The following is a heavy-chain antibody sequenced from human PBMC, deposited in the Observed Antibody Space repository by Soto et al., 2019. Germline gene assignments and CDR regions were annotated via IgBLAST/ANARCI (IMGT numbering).Heavy chain of an antibody. Sequence: QVQLVQSGAAVKKPGSSVKVSCKASGGTFSSYAISWVRQAPGQGLEWMGGSIPIFGTANYAQKFQGRVTITADESTSTAYMGLSSLRAEDTAVFYCARGSTLSTSSSRGQGIMVTVSS. D-gene: IGHD3-10*01. CDR1: GGTFSSYA. CDR2: SIPIFGTA. CDR3: ARGSTLSTSSS. J-gene: IGHJ3*01. V-gene: IGHV1-69*12.